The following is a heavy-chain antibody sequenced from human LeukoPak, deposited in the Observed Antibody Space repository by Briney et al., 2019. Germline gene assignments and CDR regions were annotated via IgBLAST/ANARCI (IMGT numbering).Heavy chain of an antibody. D-gene: IGHD1-7*01. CDR2: VDHSGGT. CDR3: ARLYGNYQNYFDY. CDR1: GYSLSSGYY. Sequence: PSETLSLTCTVSGYSLSSGYYWGWIRQPPGKGLEWIGSVDHSGGTYYNPSLRSRVSISVDTSKNQFSLKLRSVTAADTAVYYCARLYGNYQNYFDYWGQGTLVTVSS. J-gene: IGHJ4*02. V-gene: IGHV4-38-2*02.